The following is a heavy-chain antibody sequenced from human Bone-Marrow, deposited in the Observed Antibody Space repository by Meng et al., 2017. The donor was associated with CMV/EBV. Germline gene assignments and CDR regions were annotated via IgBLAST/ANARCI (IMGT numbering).Heavy chain of an antibody. CDR2: IKQDGSEK. D-gene: IGHD3-3*01. V-gene: IGHV3-7*01. J-gene: IGHJ4*02. CDR1: GFTFSSYS. CDR3: ARDRAYYDFWSGYSTDD. Sequence: GESLKISCAASGFTFSSYSMNWVRQAPGKGLEWVANIKQDGSEKYYVDSVKGRFTISRDNAKNSLYLQMNSLRAEDTAVYYCARDRAYYDFWSGYSTDDWGQGTLVTVSS.